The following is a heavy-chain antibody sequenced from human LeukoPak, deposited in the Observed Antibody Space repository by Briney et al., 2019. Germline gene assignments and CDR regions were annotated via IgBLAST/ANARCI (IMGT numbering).Heavy chain of an antibody. CDR1: GYTFTGYY. D-gene: IGHD6-19*01. CDR2: INPNSGGT. V-gene: IGHV1-2*02. CDR3: ARGYSSGRDSDMDV. J-gene: IGHJ6*02. Sequence: GASVKVSCKASGYTFTGYYMHWVRQAPGQGLEWMGWINPNSGGTNYAQKFQGRVTMTRDKSISTAYMELSRLRSDDTAVYYCARGYSSGRDSDMDVWGQGTTVTVSS.